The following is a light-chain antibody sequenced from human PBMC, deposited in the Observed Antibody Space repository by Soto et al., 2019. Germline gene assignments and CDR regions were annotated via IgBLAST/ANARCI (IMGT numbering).Light chain of an antibody. CDR2: ASS. CDR3: QQSFNLPRT. V-gene: IGKV1-39*01. CDR1: QTIGTY. Sequence: IQMTQSPYSLSASVGDRITITCRASQTIGTYLNWYQQVPGKAPKLLIYASSSLQTGGPSRFSGSGSGTHFTLIINSLQPEDFGTYYCQQSFNLPRTFGPGTRVETK. J-gene: IGKJ1*01.